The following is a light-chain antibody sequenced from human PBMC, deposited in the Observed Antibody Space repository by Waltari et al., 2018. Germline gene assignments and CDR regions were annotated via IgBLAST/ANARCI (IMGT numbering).Light chain of an antibody. CDR1: GSDY. Sequence: QSVLTQPHSVSGSVGESVTISCTGTGSDYVSWYQQLPGKAPKLLIYDIFQRPSGVPDRFFGSKSGNSASLTVSGLQTEDEADYYCCSFEGTWVFGGGTKLTVL. V-gene: IGLV2-11*01. CDR2: DIF. CDR3: CSFEGTWV. J-gene: IGLJ3*02.